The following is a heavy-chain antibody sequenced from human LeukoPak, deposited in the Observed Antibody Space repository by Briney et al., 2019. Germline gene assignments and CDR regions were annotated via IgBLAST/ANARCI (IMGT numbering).Heavy chain of an antibody. CDR2: INHSGST. V-gene: IGHV4-34*01. D-gene: IGHD1-7*01. Sequence: SETLSLICAVYGGSFSGYYWSWIRQPPGKGLEWIGEINHSGSTNYNPSLKSRVTISVDTSKNQFSLKLSSVTAADTAVYYCARRTHARDYWGQGTLVTVSS. CDR3: ARRTHARDY. J-gene: IGHJ4*02. CDR1: GGSFSGYY.